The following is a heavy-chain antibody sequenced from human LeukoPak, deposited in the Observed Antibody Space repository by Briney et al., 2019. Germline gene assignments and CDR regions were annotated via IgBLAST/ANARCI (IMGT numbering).Heavy chain of an antibody. D-gene: IGHD5-18*01. J-gene: IGHJ4*02. CDR2: INPNSGGT. V-gene: IGHV1-2*02. CDR3: ARGTQYSYGRCDY. Sequence: ASVKVSCKASGYTFTGYYMHWVRQAPGQGLEWMGWINPNSGGTNYAQKFQGRVTMTRDTSISTAYMELSRLRSDDTAAYYCARGTQYSYGRCDYWGQGALVTVSS. CDR1: GYTFTGYY.